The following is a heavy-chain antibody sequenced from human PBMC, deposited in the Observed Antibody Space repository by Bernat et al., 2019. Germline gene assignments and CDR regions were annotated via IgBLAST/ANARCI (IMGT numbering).Heavy chain of an antibody. CDR1: GFTFSGYG. V-gene: IGHV3-30*02. J-gene: IGHJ4*02. Sequence: QVHLVESGGGVVQPGGSLRLSCAASGFTFSGYGMHWVRQAPGKGLEWVAFIGYDGTSKYYADSVKGRFTISRDNSKNTLYLQMNGLRAEDTAVYYCATDSSGSFDYWGQGTLVTVSS. CDR3: ATDSSGSFDY. D-gene: IGHD3-22*01. CDR2: IGYDGTSK.